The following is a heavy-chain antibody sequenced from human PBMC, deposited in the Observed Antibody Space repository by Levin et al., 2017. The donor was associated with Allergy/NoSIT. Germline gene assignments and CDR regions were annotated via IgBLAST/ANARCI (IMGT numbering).Heavy chain of an antibody. CDR1: GFTFSSYA. CDR2: ISSNGGST. J-gene: IGHJ6*03. CDR3: VYGSGSYYYYYYMDV. Sequence: GESLKISCSASGFTFSSYAMHWVRQAPGKGLEYVSAISSNGGSTYYADSVKGRFTISRDNSKNTLYLQMSSLRAEDTAVYYCVYGSGSYYYYYYMDVWGKGTTVTVSS. D-gene: IGHD3-10*01. V-gene: IGHV3-64D*06.